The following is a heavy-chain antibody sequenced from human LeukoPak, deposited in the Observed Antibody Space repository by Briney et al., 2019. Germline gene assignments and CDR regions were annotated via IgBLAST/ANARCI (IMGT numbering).Heavy chain of an antibody. J-gene: IGHJ4*02. CDR3: ARHSLIGTTPFDY. V-gene: IGHV1-46*01. Sequence: GASVKVSCKASGYTFISYYIHWVRQAPGQGLEWMGLINPSSGNTPYAQQFQGRVTMTRDTSTSTVYMELSSLRSEDTAVYCCARHSLIGTTPFDYWGQGTLVTVPS. CDR2: INPSSGNT. CDR1: GYTFISYY. D-gene: IGHD1-20*01.